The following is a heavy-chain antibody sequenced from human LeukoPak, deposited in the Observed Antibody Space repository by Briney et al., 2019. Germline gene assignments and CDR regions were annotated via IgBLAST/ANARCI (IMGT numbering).Heavy chain of an antibody. CDR1: GGSISSYY. CDR2: IYTSGST. D-gene: IGHD3-3*01. CDR3: ARSITIFGVVISDAFDI. J-gene: IGHJ3*02. V-gene: IGHV4-4*07. Sequence: PSETLSLTCTVSGGSISSYYWSWIRQPAAKGLELIGRIYTSGSTNYNPSLKSRVTMSVDTSKNQFSLKLSSVTAADTAVYYCARSITIFGVVISDAFDIWGQGTMVTVSS.